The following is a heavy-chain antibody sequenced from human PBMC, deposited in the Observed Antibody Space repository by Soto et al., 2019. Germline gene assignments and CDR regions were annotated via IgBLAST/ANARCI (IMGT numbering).Heavy chain of an antibody. CDR3: ARDHNYYGSGSYYNYYYYYMDV. Sequence: EVQLVESGGGLVQPGGSLRLSCAASGFTFSSYWMSWVRQAPGKGLEWVANIKQDGSENYYVDSVKGRFNISRDNAKNSLYLQMNSLRAEDTAVYYCARDHNYYGSGSYYNYYYYYMDVWGKGTTVTVSS. D-gene: IGHD3-10*01. CDR2: IKQDGSEN. V-gene: IGHV3-7*01. CDR1: GFTFSSYW. J-gene: IGHJ6*03.